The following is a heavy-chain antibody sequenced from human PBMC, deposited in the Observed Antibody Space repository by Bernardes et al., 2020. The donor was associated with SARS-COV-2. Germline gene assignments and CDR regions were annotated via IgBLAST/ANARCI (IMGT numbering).Heavy chain of an antibody. D-gene: IGHD3-10*01. Sequence: SETLSLTCAVYGGSFSGYYWSWIRQPPGKGLEWIGEINHSGSTNYNPSLKSRVTISVDTSKNQFSLKLSSVTAADTAVYYCARGRDGSGSYYRIYYYYYGMDVWGQGTTVTVSS. V-gene: IGHV4-34*01. CDR3: ARGRDGSGSYYRIYYYYYGMDV. J-gene: IGHJ6*02. CDR1: GGSFSGYY. CDR2: INHSGST.